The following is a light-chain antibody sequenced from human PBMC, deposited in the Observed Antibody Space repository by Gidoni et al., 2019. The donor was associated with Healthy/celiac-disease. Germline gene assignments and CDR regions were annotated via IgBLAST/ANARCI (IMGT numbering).Light chain of an antibody. CDR3: QQRSNWPPGGT. CDR2: DAS. CDR1: QSVSSY. Sequence: EIVLTQSPATLSLSPGERATLSCRASQSVSSYLAWYQQKPGQAPRLLIDDASNRATGIPARFSGSGSGTDFTLTISSLEPEDFAVYYCQQRSNWPPGGTFGGXTKVEIK. J-gene: IGKJ4*01. V-gene: IGKV3-11*01.